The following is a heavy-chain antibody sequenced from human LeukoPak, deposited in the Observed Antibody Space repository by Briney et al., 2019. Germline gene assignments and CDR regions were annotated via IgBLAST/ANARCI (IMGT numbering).Heavy chain of an antibody. J-gene: IGHJ4*02. Sequence: SETLSLTCTVSGGSISSYYWSWIRQPPGKGLEWIGSIYHSGSTYYNPSLKSRVTISVDTSKNQFSLKLSSVTAADTAVYYCARGALTAMVSHFDYWGQGTLVTVSS. D-gene: IGHD5-18*01. CDR1: GGSISSYY. CDR3: ARGALTAMVSHFDY. CDR2: IYHSGST. V-gene: IGHV4-39*07.